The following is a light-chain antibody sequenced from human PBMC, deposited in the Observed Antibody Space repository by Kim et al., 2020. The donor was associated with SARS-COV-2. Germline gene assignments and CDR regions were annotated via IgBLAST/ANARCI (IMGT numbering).Light chain of an antibody. Sequence: SSELTQDPAVSVALGQIVRITCQGDSLRIYYASWYQQKPGQAPVLVIYGKNNRPSGIPDRFSGSSSGNTASLTITGAQAEDEADYYCNSRDSSGNHVVFG. V-gene: IGLV3-19*01. CDR1: SLRIYY. J-gene: IGLJ2*01. CDR3: NSRDSSGNHVV. CDR2: GKN.